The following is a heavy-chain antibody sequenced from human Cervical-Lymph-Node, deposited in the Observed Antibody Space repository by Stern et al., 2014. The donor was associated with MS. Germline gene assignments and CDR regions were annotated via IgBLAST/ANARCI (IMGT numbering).Heavy chain of an antibody. Sequence: EDQLVESGGGLVKPGGSLRLSCAASGFPFTSYTMNWVRQAPGKGLEWVSSITSGGYMYYAHSLKGRFTVSRDNAKNSLYLQMNSLRAEDTAMYYCARQQEMELLAFDMWGQGTMVTVSS. CDR2: ITSGGYM. CDR1: GFPFTSYT. V-gene: IGHV3-21*01. D-gene: IGHD1-7*01. CDR3: ARQQEMELLAFDM. J-gene: IGHJ3*02.